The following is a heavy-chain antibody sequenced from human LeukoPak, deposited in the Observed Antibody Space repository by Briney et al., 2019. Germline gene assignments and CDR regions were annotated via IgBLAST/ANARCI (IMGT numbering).Heavy chain of an antibody. J-gene: IGHJ6*03. V-gene: IGHV3-21*01. Sequence: PGGSLRLSCAAFGFTFSIYGMNWVRQAPGKGLEWVSRISSSGTYIDYTDSVKGRFTISRDNAKSSLYLQMDSLRAEGTALYLWARGQRYLSSGKCSPVYYIDVWGNGNTVTVFS. CDR1: GFTFSIYG. CDR3: ARGQRYLSSGKCSPVYYIDV. D-gene: IGHD2-15*01. CDR2: ISSSGTYI.